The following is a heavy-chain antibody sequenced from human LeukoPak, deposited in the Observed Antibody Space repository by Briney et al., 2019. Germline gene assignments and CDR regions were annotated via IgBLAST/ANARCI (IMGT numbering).Heavy chain of an antibody. CDR1: GFTVSTNY. V-gene: IGHV3-53*01. Sequence: PGGSLRLSCAASGFTVSTNYMSLVRQAPGKGLEWVSVIYSGGSTYYADSVKGRFTISRDNSKNTLYLQMNSLRAEDTAVYYCARGRGTYYFDYWGQGTLVTVSS. J-gene: IGHJ4*02. D-gene: IGHD3-10*01. CDR2: IYSGGST. CDR3: ARGRGTYYFDY.